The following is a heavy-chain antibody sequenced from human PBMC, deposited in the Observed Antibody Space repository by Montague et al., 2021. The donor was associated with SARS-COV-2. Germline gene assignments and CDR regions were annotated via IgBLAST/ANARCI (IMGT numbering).Heavy chain of an antibody. D-gene: IGHD1-7*01. Sequence: SLRLSWSASGFTFSSYAMSWVRQAPGKGLEWVSEITGSGGTTYYADSVKGRFTISRDNSKYTLFLQMHSLRAEDTAIYYCAKHRTGTTPFDYWGRGTLVTVSS. J-gene: IGHJ4*02. CDR1: GFTFSSYA. V-gene: IGHV3-23*01. CDR3: AKHRTGTTPFDY. CDR2: ITGSGGTT.